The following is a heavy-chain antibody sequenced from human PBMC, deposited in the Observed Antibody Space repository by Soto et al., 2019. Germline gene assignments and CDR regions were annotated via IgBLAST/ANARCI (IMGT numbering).Heavy chain of an antibody. CDR2: ISPSNDNS. D-gene: IGHD3-16*01. CDR3: SIEGGKVGTSDY. CDR1: GYAFTNYA. Sequence: VASVKVSCKASGYAFTNYAVTWVRQAPGQGLEWMGWISPSNDNSYSAQKFQGRVTMSTETSSNTAYMELRRLTSDDTAVYYCSIEGGKVGTSDYWGQGTLVTVS. J-gene: IGHJ4*02. V-gene: IGHV1-18*01.